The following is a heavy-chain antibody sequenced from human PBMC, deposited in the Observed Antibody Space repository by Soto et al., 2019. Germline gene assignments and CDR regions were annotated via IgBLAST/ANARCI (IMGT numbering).Heavy chain of an antibody. CDR3: AREGGGWPTGGFDY. V-gene: IGHV1-3*01. CDR1: GYTFTSYA. CDR2: INAGNGNT. J-gene: IGHJ4*02. Sequence: SGAEVKKPGASVKVSCKASGYTFTSYAMHWVRQAPGQRLEWMGWINAGNGNTKYSQKFQGRVTITRDTSASTAYMELSSLRSEDTAVYYCAREGGGWPTGGFDYWGQGTLVTVSS. D-gene: IGHD6-19*01.